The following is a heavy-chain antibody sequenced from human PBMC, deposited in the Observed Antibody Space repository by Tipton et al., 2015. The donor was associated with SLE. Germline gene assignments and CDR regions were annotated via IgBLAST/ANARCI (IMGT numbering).Heavy chain of an antibody. D-gene: IGHD6-19*01. Sequence: TLSLTCTVSGASISSNSYYWGWIRQPPGKGLEWIGTIYYSGDTYCTPSLRSRVTISVDTSKNQFSLKLSSVTAADTAVYYCVRPSGYSSGWFPYWGQGTLVTVSS. V-gene: IGHV4-39*01. CDR1: GASISSNSYY. CDR2: IYYSGDT. J-gene: IGHJ4*02. CDR3: VRPSGYSSGWFPY.